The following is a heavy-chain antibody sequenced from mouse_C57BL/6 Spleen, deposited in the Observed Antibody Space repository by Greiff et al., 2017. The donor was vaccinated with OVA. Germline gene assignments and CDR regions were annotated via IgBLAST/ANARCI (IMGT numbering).Heavy chain of an antibody. V-gene: IGHV1-55*01. Sequence: QVQLQQPGAELVKPGASVKMSCKASGYTFTSYWLTWVKQRPGQGLEWIGDIYPGSGSTNYNEKFKSKATLTVDTSSSTAYMQLSSLTSEDSAVYYCAHIRYYGSNYAMDYWGQGTSVTVSS. CDR1: GYTFTSYW. CDR3: AHIRYYGSNYAMDY. J-gene: IGHJ4*01. D-gene: IGHD1-1*01. CDR2: IYPGSGST.